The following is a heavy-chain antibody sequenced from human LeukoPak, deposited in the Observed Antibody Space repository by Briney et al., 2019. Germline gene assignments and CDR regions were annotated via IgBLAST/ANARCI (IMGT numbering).Heavy chain of an antibody. CDR3: AADLYDSSGYTDY. Sequence: SVKVSCKASGFTXTSSAMQWVRQARGQRLEWIGWIVVGSGNTNYAQKFQERVTITRDMSTSTDYMELSSLRSEDTAVYYCAADLYDSSGYTDYWGQGTLVTVSS. D-gene: IGHD3-22*01. J-gene: IGHJ4*02. V-gene: IGHV1-58*02. CDR1: GFTXTSSA. CDR2: IVVGSGNT.